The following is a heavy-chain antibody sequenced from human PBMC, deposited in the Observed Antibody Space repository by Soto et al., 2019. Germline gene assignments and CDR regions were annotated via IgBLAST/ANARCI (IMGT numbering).Heavy chain of an antibody. V-gene: IGHV1-69*13. Sequence: ASVKVSCKASGGTFSSYAISWVRQAPGQGLEWMGGIIPIFGTANYAQKFQGRVTITADESTSTAYMELSSLRSEDTAVYYCARALGYCSSTSCYVHYYYGMDVWGQGTTVTVSS. D-gene: IGHD2-2*01. CDR3: ARALGYCSSTSCYVHYYYGMDV. CDR1: GGTFSSYA. J-gene: IGHJ6*02. CDR2: IIPIFGTA.